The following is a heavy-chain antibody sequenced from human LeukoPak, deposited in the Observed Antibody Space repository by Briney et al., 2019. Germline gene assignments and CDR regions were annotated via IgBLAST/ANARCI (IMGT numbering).Heavy chain of an antibody. V-gene: IGHV3-23*01. CDR3: ATYGNGWFQPLDN. Sequence: GESRRLSCAASGFTFSSYALSWVRQAPGKGLEWVSSIPTSGGDTKYADSVKGRFTISRDNSKSTLFLQMNSLRVEDTAVYYCATYGNGWFQPLDNWGQGTLVTVSS. CDR1: GFTFSSYA. D-gene: IGHD2-8*01. CDR2: IPTSGGDT. J-gene: IGHJ4*02.